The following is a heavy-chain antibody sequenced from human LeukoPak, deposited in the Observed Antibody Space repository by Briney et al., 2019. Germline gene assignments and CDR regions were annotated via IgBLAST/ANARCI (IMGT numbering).Heavy chain of an antibody. V-gene: IGHV3-23*01. Sequence: GGSLRPFRGAPWFPFWSQAMSWVPQAPGEGPGGVSAISGSGGSTYYADSVKGRFTISRDNSKNTLYLQMNSLRAEDTAVYYCAKDSLSTPGYSASNYWGQGTLVTVSS. CDR2: ISGSGGST. CDR1: WFPFWSQA. CDR3: AKDSLSTPGYSASNY. D-gene: IGHD5-12*01. J-gene: IGHJ4*02.